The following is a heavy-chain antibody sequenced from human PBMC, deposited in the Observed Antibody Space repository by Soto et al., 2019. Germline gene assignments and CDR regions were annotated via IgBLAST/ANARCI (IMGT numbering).Heavy chain of an antibody. CDR3: ARLGNGPYYSGSGSRRARGYYYYGMDV. D-gene: IGHD3-10*01. Sequence: SETLSLTCTVSGGSISSYYWSWIRQPPGKGLEWIGYIYYSGSTNYNPSLKSRVTISVDTSKNQFSLKLSSVTAADTAVYYCARLGNGPYYSGSGSRRARGYYYYGMDVWGQGTTVTVSS. J-gene: IGHJ6*02. CDR2: IYYSGST. V-gene: IGHV4-59*01. CDR1: GGSISSYY.